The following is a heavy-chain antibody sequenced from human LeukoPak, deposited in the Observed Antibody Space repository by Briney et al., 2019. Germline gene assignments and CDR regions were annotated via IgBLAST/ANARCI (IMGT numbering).Heavy chain of an antibody. CDR3: ARVGWDYDFWSGYYMDYYYYMDV. Sequence: SVKVSCKTSGGTFTSYSISWLRQAPGQGLEWMGGIVPIFGTPNYAQKFQGRVTITADESTSTAYMEVSSLRSEDTAVYYCARVGWDYDFWSGYYMDYYYYMDVWGKGTTVTVSS. V-gene: IGHV1-69*13. J-gene: IGHJ6*03. CDR1: GGTFTSYS. CDR2: IVPIFGTP. D-gene: IGHD3-3*01.